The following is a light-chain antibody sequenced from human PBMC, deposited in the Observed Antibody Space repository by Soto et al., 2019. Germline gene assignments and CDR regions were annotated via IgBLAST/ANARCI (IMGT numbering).Light chain of an antibody. CDR3: QQSYSTLWT. CDR1: QSIGTW. V-gene: IGKV1-5*01. CDR2: DAS. J-gene: IGKJ1*01. Sequence: DIQLTQSPSTLSASEGDRITITFRASQSIGTWLAWYQHRPGEGPKLLIHDASSLESGVPSRFSGSGYGTDFNLTISSLQTEDFATYYCQQSYSTLWTFGQGTKVDI.